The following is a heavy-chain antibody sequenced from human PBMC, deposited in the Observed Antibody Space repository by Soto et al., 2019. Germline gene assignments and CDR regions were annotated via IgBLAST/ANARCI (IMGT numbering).Heavy chain of an antibody. J-gene: IGHJ6*02. CDR2: MNPNSGNT. CDR3: AADTGSSSSHYYYGMDV. CDR1: GYTFTSYD. V-gene: IGHV1-8*01. Sequence: AAVQVSYKSSGYTFTSYDINWVRQATGQGLEWMGWMNPNSGNTGYAQKFQERVTITRDMSTSTAYMELSSLRSEDTAVYYCAADTGSSSSHYYYGMDVWGQGTTVTVSS. D-gene: IGHD6-6*01.